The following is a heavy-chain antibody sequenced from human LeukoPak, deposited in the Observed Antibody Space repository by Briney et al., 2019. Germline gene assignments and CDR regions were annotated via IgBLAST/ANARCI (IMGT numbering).Heavy chain of an antibody. CDR2: INGPGDST. J-gene: IGHJ4*02. CDR1: GFTFSDYA. Sequence: GGSLRLSCAASGFTFSDYAMSWVRQAPGEGLEWVSPINGPGDSTYYAGSVQGRFTNSRDNSKNTLYLQINSLRAEDTAVYVCAKRIFGWYQIDYWGQGTLVTVSS. D-gene: IGHD3-3*02. V-gene: IGHV3-23*01. CDR3: AKRIFGWYQIDY.